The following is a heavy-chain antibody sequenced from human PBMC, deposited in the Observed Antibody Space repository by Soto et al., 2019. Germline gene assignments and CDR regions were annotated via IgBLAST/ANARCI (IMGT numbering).Heavy chain of an antibody. CDR1: GYTFTRYG. D-gene: IGHD5-18*01. CDR2: ISAYNGNT. J-gene: IGHJ6*02. CDR3: ARSFWIQVAGEPYYYYYGMDV. Sequence: QVQLVQSGAEVKKPGASVKVSCKASGYTFTRYGISWVRQAPGQGLEWMGWISAYNGNTNYAQKFQGRVTMTTDTSTNTAYMELRSRRSDDMAVHYCARSFWIQVAGEPYYYYYGMDVWGQGTTVTVSS. V-gene: IGHV1-18*03.